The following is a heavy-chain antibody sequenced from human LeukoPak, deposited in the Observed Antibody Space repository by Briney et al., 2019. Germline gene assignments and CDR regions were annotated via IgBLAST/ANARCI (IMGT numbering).Heavy chain of an antibody. V-gene: IGHV4-4*02. Sequence: PSGTLSLTCAVSGGSISSSNWWSWVRRPPGKGLEWIGEIYHSGSTNYNPSLKSRVTISVDKSKNQFSLKLSSVTAADTAVYYCARSSGYYRYYFDYWGQGTLVTVSS. CDR2: IYHSGST. CDR3: ARSSGYYRYYFDY. CDR1: GGSISSSNW. D-gene: IGHD3-22*01. J-gene: IGHJ4*02.